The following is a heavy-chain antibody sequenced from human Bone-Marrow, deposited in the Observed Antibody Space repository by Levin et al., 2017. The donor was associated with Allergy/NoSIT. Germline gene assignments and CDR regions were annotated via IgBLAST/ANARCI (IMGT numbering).Heavy chain of an antibody. Sequence: ASVKVSCQASYTASGYTFTGYYFHWVRQAPGQTLEWMGWINVGNGKTEYSQRFQDRVTITRDTSATTVYMELRSLTSEDTAVFYCAGEGLLFDAVAFDVWGQGTMVTVSS. D-gene: IGHD2-15*01. CDR2: INVGNGKT. V-gene: IGHV1-3*01. CDR3: AGEGLLFDAVAFDV. CDR1: YTASGYTFTGYY. J-gene: IGHJ3*01.